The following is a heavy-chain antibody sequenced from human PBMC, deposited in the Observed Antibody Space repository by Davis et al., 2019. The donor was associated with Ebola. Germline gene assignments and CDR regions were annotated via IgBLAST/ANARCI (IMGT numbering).Heavy chain of an antibody. V-gene: IGHV3-23*01. CDR3: AKARCGGDCRCFDN. CDR1: GFIFSNYA. Sequence: GESLKISCAASGFIFSNYAMNWVRQAPGRGLEWVSSISSSGDSTYHADSVKGRFTISRDNSKNTVYLQMNSLRAEDTAVYFCAKARCGGDCRCFDNWGQGTRVTVSS. CDR2: ISSSGDST. D-gene: IGHD2-21*01. J-gene: IGHJ4*02.